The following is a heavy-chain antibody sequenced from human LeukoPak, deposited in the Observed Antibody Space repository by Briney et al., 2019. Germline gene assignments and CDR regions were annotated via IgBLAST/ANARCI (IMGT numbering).Heavy chain of an antibody. D-gene: IGHD2-15*01. V-gene: IGHV3-30-3*01. CDR2: ISYDGSNK. Sequence: GGSLRLSCAASGFTFSSYAMHLVRQAPGKGLEWVAVISYDGSNKYYADSVKGRFTISRDNSKNTLYLQMNSLRAEDTAVYYCAKDQAIIVGLFDYWGQGTLVTVSS. CDR1: GFTFSSYA. CDR3: AKDQAIIVGLFDY. J-gene: IGHJ4*02.